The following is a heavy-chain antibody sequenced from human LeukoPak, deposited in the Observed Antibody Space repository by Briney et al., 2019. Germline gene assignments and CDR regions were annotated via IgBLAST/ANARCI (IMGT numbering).Heavy chain of an antibody. CDR1: GYTFTGYY. V-gene: IGHV1-2*02. Sequence: ASVKVSCKASGYTFTGYYMHWVRQAPGQGLEWMGWINPNSGGTNYAQKFQGRVTMTRDTSISTAYMELSRLRSDDTAVYYCARSPYYYDSXXXQFDYWGQGTLVTVSS. J-gene: IGHJ4*02. CDR2: INPNSGGT. CDR3: ARSPYYYDSXXXQFDY. D-gene: IGHD3-22*01.